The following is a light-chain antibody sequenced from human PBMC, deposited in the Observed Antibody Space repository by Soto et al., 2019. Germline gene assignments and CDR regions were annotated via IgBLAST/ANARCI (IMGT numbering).Light chain of an antibody. J-gene: IGKJ2*01. Sequence: DIQMTQSPSSVSASVGDRVTITCRASQYISSWLAWYQQKTGKAPQLMIYAASSLQSGVPSRFSGSGSGTDFTLTISSLQPEDFATYYCLQSNSFPHTFGQGTKLEIK. V-gene: IGKV1-12*01. CDR1: QYISSW. CDR3: LQSNSFPHT. CDR2: AAS.